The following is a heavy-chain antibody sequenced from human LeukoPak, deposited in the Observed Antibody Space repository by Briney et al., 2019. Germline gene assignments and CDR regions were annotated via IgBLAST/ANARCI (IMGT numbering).Heavy chain of an antibody. J-gene: IGHJ4*02. V-gene: IGHV1-46*01. Sequence: ASVKVSCKASGYTFTSYYMHWVRQAPGQGLEWMGIINPSDGSTSYAQKFQGRVTMTRDTSTSTVYMELSSLRSEDTAVYYCATYHYYDSSGRMSPGNYFDYWGQGTLVTVSS. CDR3: ATYHYYDSSGRMSPGNYFDY. CDR1: GYTFTSYY. CDR2: INPSDGST. D-gene: IGHD3-22*01.